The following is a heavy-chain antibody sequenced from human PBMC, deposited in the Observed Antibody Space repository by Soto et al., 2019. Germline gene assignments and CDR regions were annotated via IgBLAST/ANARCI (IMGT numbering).Heavy chain of an antibody. D-gene: IGHD2-15*01. CDR3: ARTTITAAARYFDS. CDR1: DDSIRGYY. V-gene: IGHV4-59*01. J-gene: IGHJ4*02. Sequence: SETLSLTCTVSDDSIRGYYWSWIRQSPGKQLDWIGHIYYTGTTNYSPSLKSRVTMSIDTSQNQFSLRLSSITAADTAIYYCARTTITAAARYFDSWGPGTLVTVSS. CDR2: IYYTGTT.